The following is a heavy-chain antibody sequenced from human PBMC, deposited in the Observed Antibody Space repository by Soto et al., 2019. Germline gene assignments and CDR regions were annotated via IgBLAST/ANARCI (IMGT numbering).Heavy chain of an antibody. CDR1: GGSFSPNY. CDR2: IYYSGST. J-gene: IGHJ4*02. D-gene: IGHD5-18*01. CDR3: ARDNGYSYGYTLDH. Sequence: SETLSLTCTVSGGSFSPNYCSWIRQPPGKGQEWIGYIYYSGSTNYNPSLKSRVTISVDTSKNQFSLKLSSVTAADTAVYYCARDNGYSYGYTLDHWGQGTLVTVSS. V-gene: IGHV4-59*01.